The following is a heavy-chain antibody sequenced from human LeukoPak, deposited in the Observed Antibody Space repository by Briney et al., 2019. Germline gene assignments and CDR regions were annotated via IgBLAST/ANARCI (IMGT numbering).Heavy chain of an antibody. CDR1: GFTSTIYA. J-gene: IGHJ4*02. D-gene: IGHD5-18*01. CDR2: IYGSGQTT. Sequence: PGGSLRLSCAASGFTSTIYAMTWVRQAPGKRLEWVSGIYGSGQTTYYADSVKGRFTISRYNSKNTLYLQMNSLRADDTAVYYCAKGRYSYGYQRVDYWGQGTVVTVSS. CDR3: AKGRYSYGYQRVDY. V-gene: IGHV3-23*01.